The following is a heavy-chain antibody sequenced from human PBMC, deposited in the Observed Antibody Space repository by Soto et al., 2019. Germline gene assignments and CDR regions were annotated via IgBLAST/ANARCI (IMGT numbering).Heavy chain of an antibody. V-gene: IGHV1-3*03. CDR2: INADNGDT. D-gene: IGHD6-13*01. J-gene: IGHJ6*02. CDR1: GYSFTSNA. CDR3: ARDHVVGAHTISWYSAPPYYYGLDV. Sequence: ASVKVSCKASGYSFTSNAIHWVRQAPGPRLEWMGWINADNGDTKYSLEFQGRLTITRDRSATTAHMELSSLISEDTAVYYCARDHVVGAHTISWYSAPPYYYGLDVWGQGTTVTVYS.